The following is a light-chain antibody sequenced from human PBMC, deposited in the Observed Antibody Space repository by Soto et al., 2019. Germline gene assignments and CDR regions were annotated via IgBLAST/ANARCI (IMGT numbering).Light chain of an antibody. Sequence: QSALTQPASVSGSPGQSITISCPGTSSNVEDFNSVFWFQQHPGKAPKVMTYGVSNRPSGVSNPFSGSKSGNSASLTISGLQAEDGADYYSRSYKRSNTLLVFGGGTKLTVL. CDR2: GVS. CDR3: RSYKRSNTLLV. J-gene: IGLJ2*01. CDR1: SSNVEDFNS. V-gene: IGLV2-14*01.